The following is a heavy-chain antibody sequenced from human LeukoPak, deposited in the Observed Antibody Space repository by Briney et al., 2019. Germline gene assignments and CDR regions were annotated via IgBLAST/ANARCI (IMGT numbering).Heavy chain of an antibody. CDR2: VHHSGST. CDR1: GYSISSGYY. V-gene: IGHV4-38-2*01. J-gene: IGHJ4*02. Sequence: SETLSLTCAVSGYSISSGYYWGWIRRPPGKGLEWIGSVHHSGSTYYNPSLKSRVTISVDTSKNQFSLKLSSVTAADTAVYYCARRVAARPLWYFDYWGQGTLVTVSS. D-gene: IGHD6-6*01. CDR3: ARRVAARPLWYFDY.